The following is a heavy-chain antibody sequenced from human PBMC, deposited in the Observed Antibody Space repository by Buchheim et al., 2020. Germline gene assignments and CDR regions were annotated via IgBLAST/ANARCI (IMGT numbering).Heavy chain of an antibody. CDR1: GFTFSSYA. Sequence: EVQLLESGGGLVQPGGSLRLSCAASGFTFSSYAMSWVRQAPGKGLEWVAAISGSGGSTYYADSVKGRFTMSSDNSINTLYLQMNSLRAEDTAVYYCAKRGYCSGGSCPLDYWGQGTL. J-gene: IGHJ4*02. CDR2: ISGSGGST. D-gene: IGHD2-15*01. CDR3: AKRGYCSGGSCPLDY. V-gene: IGHV3-23*01.